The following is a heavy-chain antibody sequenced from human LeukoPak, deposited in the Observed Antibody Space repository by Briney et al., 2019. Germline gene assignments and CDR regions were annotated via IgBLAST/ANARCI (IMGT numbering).Heavy chain of an antibody. D-gene: IGHD2-15*01. V-gene: IGHV3-7*05. CDR2: IKQDGSEK. CDR3: AIYCSGGSCFRN. Sequence: GGSLRLSCAASGFTFRTYWMTWVRQAPGKGLEWVAIIKQDGSEKYYVDSVKGRFTISRDNAKNSLYLQMDSLRAEDTAVYYCAIYCSGGSCFRNWGQGTLVTVSS. J-gene: IGHJ4*02. CDR1: GFTFRTYW.